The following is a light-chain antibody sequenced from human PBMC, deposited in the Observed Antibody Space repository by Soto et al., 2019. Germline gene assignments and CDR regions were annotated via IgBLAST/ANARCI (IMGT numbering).Light chain of an antibody. V-gene: IGKV1-39*01. CDR2: GTS. J-gene: IGKJ2*01. Sequence: DIQMTQSPSSLSASVGDRVIISCRASQSISSYLNWYQQKPGKAPKLLIYGTSSLQSGVPARFSGSGSGTDFTLPISSLQPEDFATYYCQQSYNIPDTFGQGTNLDIK. CDR3: QQSYNIPDT. CDR1: QSISSY.